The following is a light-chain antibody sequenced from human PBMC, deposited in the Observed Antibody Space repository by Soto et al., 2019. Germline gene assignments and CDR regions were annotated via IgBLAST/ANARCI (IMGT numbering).Light chain of an antibody. V-gene: IGKV3-20*01. J-gene: IGKJ2*01. Sequence: EIVLTQSPGTLSLSPGERATLSCRASQSVSSSFLAWYQQQPGQAPMLLIYGASSRATGIPDRFSGSGSGTDYTHTISRRQHADYSEYYCQQNGSTPPHTFGQGTKLEIK. CDR2: GAS. CDR3: QQNGSTPPHT. CDR1: QSVSSSF.